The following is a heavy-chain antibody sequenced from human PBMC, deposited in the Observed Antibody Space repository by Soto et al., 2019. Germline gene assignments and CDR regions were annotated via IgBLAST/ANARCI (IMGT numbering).Heavy chain of an antibody. D-gene: IGHD3-10*01. CDR3: AKGPHSASGYYYMDV. CDR2: INPNSGGT. CDR1: GYTFTGYY. Sequence: ASLKVSCKSSGYTFTGYYMHWVRQAPGQGLEWMGWINPNSGGTNYAQKFQGWVTMTRDTSISTAYMELSRLRSDDTAVYYCAKGPHSASGYYYMDVWGKGATVTVSS. J-gene: IGHJ6*03. V-gene: IGHV1-2*04.